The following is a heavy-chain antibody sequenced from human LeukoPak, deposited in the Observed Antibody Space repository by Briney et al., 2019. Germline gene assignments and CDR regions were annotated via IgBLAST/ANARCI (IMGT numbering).Heavy chain of an antibody. D-gene: IGHD6-13*01. Sequence: GGSLRLSCAASGFTFSSYWMSWVRQAPGKGLEWVANIKQDGSEKYYVDSVKGRFTISRDNAKNSLYLQMNSLRAEDTAVYYCARNRNPRRVAAAGTEYFQHWGQGTLVTVSS. CDR3: ARNRNPRRVAAAGTEYFQH. CDR1: GFTFSSYW. J-gene: IGHJ1*01. V-gene: IGHV3-7*03. CDR2: IKQDGSEK.